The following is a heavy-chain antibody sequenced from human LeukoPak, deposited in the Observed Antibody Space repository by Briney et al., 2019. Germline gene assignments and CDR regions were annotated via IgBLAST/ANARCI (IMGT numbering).Heavy chain of an antibody. CDR2: IGWNSIGI. CDR1: GFTLDDYA. Sequence: GGSLRLSCAAFGFTLDDYAMHWVRQVPGKGLEWVSGIGWNSIGIGYADSVKGRFTISRDNARNSLFLQMNNLSPEDTALYYCVGAMVRGVSNIYYYYYMDGWGKGTTVTVSS. D-gene: IGHD3-10*01. CDR3: VGAMVRGVSNIYYYYYMDG. J-gene: IGHJ6*03. V-gene: IGHV3-9*01.